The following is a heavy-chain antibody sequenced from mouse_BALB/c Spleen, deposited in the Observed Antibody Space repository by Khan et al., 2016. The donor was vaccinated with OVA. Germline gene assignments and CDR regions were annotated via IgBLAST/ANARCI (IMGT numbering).Heavy chain of an antibody. CDR2: IYPSDSYT. J-gene: IGHJ2*01. CDR1: GYTFTSYW. CDR3: TRRGQDFFDY. D-gene: IGHD6-1*01. Sequence: QVQLQQPGAELMRPGASVMLSCKASGYTFTSYWINWVKQRPGQGLEWIGNIYPSDSYTNYNQEFKGKATLTVDKSSSTAYMQLSSPTSEDSAVYYGTRRGQDFFDYWGQGTTLTVSS. V-gene: IGHV1-69*02.